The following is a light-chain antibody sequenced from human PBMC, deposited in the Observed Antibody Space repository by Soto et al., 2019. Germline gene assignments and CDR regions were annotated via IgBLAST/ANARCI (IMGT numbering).Light chain of an antibody. CDR3: QQYNNWPPIT. CDR1: QSVSSSY. J-gene: IGKJ5*01. CDR2: DVS. Sequence: EIVLPQSPGTLSLSPWERATLSCRAIQSVSSSYLAWYQQKPGQAPRLLIYDVSNRATDIPARFSGSGSGTDFTLTISSLQSEDFAVYYCQQYNNWPPITFGRGTRLEIK. V-gene: IGKV3D-15*01.